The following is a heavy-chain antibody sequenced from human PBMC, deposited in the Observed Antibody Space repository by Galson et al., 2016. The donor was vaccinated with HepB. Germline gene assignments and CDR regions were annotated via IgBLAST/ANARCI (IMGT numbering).Heavy chain of an antibody. J-gene: IGHJ4*02. D-gene: IGHD3-22*01. Sequence: SETLSLTCAVSGGSISYNYWWSWVRQPPGQGLEWIGQIYHSGISNYNPSLKSRASISVDKSKNHFSLQLTSVTAADTAIYFCAKSRYSDTTGYLFPDFWGQGTLVTVSS. CDR3: AKSRYSDTTGYLFPDF. V-gene: IGHV4-4*02. CDR1: GGSISYNYW. CDR2: IYHSGIS.